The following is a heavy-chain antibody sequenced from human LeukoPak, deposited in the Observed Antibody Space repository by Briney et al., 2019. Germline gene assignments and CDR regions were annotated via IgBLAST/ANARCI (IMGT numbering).Heavy chain of an antibody. J-gene: IGHJ4*02. CDR2: IRSKANSYAT. D-gene: IGHD3-3*01. V-gene: IGHV3-73*01. CDR1: GFTFSGSA. Sequence: GGSLRLSCAASGFTFSGSAMHWVRQASGKGLEWVGRIRSKANSYATAYAASGKGRFTISREDSKTTAYLQMNSLKTEDTAVYYCTPSFGVVRLVDYWGQGTLVTVSS. CDR3: TPSFGVVRLVDY.